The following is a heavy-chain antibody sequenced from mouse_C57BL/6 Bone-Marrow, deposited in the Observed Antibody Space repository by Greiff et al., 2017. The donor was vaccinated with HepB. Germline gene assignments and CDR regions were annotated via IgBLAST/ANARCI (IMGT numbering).Heavy chain of an antibody. J-gene: IGHJ2*01. CDR1: GYTLTSYW. CDR3: ARSRLDY. D-gene: IGHD3-3*01. V-gene: IGHV1-69*01. CDR2: IDPSDSYT. Sequence: VQLQQPGAELVMPGASVKLSCKASGYTLTSYWMHWVKQRPGQGLEWIGEIDPSDSYTNYNQKFKGKSTLTVDKSSSTAYMQLSSLTSGDSAVYYCARSRLDYWGQGTTLTVSS.